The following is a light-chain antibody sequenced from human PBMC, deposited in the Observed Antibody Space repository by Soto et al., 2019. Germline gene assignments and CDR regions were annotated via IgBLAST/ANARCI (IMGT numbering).Light chain of an antibody. CDR2: KDK. CDR1: VLAKRY. CDR3: YSAADNAWV. Sequence: SYELTQPSSVSVSPGQTVRITCSGDVLAKRYGRWFQQKPGQAPVLVIYKDKERPSGIPERFSGSSSGTTVTLTISGAQVEDEADYYCYSAADNAWVFGGGTKVTVL. J-gene: IGLJ3*02. V-gene: IGLV3-27*01.